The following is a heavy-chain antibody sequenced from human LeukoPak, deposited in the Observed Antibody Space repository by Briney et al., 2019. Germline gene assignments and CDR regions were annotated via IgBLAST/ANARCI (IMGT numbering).Heavy chain of an antibody. D-gene: IGHD6-6*01. CDR1: GGSISSSSYY. Sequence: SETLSLTCTVSGGSISSSSYYWGWIRQPPGKGLEWIGSIYYSGSTYYNPSLKSRVTISVDTSKNQFSLKLSSVTAAGTAVYYCAGRTAARPYYFDYWGQGTLVTVSS. J-gene: IGHJ4*02. V-gene: IGHV4-39*01. CDR2: IYYSGST. CDR3: AGRTAARPYYFDY.